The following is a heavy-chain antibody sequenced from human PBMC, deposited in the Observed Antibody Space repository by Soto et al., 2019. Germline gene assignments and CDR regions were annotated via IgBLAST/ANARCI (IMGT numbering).Heavy chain of an antibody. D-gene: IGHD6-19*01. Sequence: QVQLVQSGAEVRKPGASVKVSCKASGYSFTNYGISRVRQAPGQGLEWMGWISAYNGNTKFAQKVQGRVTMATDTSTTTAYMELRSLRSDDTAVYYCARDFRPQNAVATLNFKYWGQGTLVTVSS. CDR1: GYSFTNYG. J-gene: IGHJ4*02. V-gene: IGHV1-18*01. CDR2: ISAYNGNT. CDR3: ARDFRPQNAVATLNFKY.